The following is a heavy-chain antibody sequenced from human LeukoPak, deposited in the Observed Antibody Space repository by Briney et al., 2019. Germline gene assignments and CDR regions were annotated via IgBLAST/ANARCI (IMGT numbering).Heavy chain of an antibody. CDR2: ISLDGSET. CDR1: GFTFNQYW. D-gene: IGHD3-10*01. J-gene: IGHJ5*02. CDR3: ARGVYGNFDP. V-gene: IGHV3-74*01. Sequence: PGGSLRLSCAASGFTFNQYWMHWVRQGSGKGLAWVSRISLDGSETDYADSVKGRFTVSRDNAKNTVYLQMNRLRVDDTAVYYCARGVYGNFDPWGQGILVTVSS.